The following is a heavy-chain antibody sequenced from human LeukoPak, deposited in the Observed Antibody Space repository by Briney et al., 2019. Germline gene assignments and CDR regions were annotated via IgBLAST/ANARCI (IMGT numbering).Heavy chain of an antibody. J-gene: IGHJ4*02. CDR1: GFTFSSYW. CDR2: IKQDGSEK. V-gene: IGHV3-7*01. CDR3: ARLAYCGGDCYSGFDY. Sequence: SGGSLRLSCAASGFTFSSYWMSWVRQAPGKGLERVANIKQDGSEKYSVDSVKGRFTISRDNAKNSLYLQMNSLRAEDTAVYYCARLAYCGGDCYSGFDYWGQGTLVTVSS. D-gene: IGHD2-21*02.